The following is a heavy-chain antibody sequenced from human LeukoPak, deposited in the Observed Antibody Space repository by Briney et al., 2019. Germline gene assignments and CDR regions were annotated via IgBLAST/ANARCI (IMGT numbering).Heavy chain of an antibody. CDR2: ISSSSSYI. D-gene: IGHD2-15*01. V-gene: IGHV3-21*01. Sequence: PGGSLRLSCAASGFTVSSNYMSWVRQAPGKGLEWVSSISSSSSYIYYADSVKGRFTISRDNAKNSLYLQMNSLRAEDTAVYYCAREPVVVSTNLYFDYWGQGTLVTVSS. J-gene: IGHJ4*02. CDR3: AREPVVVSTNLYFDY. CDR1: GFTVSSNY.